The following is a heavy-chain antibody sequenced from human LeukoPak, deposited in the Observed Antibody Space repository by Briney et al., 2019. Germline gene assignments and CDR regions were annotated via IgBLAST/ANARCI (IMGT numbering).Heavy chain of an antibody. J-gene: IGHJ5*02. V-gene: IGHV3-23*01. Sequence: GGSLRLSCAAPGFTFSSYAMSWVRQAPGKGLEWVSAISGSGGSTYYADSVKGRFTISRDNSKNTLYLQMNSLRAEDTAVYYCAKDLGWDSSSWFDPWGQGTLVTVSS. CDR1: GFTFSSYA. D-gene: IGHD6-13*01. CDR2: ISGSGGST. CDR3: AKDLGWDSSSWFDP.